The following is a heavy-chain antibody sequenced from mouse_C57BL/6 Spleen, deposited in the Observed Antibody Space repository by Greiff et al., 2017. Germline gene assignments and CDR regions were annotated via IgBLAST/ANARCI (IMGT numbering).Heavy chain of an antibody. CDR2: IWTGGGT. Sequence: VQLVESGPGLVAPSQSLSITCTVSGFSLTSYAISWVRQPPGKGLEWLGVIWTGGGTNYNSALKSRLSISKDNSKSQVFLKMNSLQTDDTARYYCARNPPLWDDDAMDYWGQGTSVTVSS. V-gene: IGHV2-9-1*01. CDR1: GFSLTSYA. D-gene: IGHD4-1*01. CDR3: ARNPPLWDDDAMDY. J-gene: IGHJ4*01.